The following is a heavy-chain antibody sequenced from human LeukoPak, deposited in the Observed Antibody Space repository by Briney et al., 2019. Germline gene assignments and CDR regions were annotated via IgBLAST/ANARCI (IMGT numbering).Heavy chain of an antibody. J-gene: IGHJ3*02. CDR1: GYTFTSYY. Sequence: ASVKVSCKASGYTFTSYYMHWVRQAPGQGLEWMGIINPSGGSTSYAQKFQGRVTMTRDTSTSTVYMELSSLRSEDTAVYYCARLPYYYGSESSMDAFDIWGQGTKVTVSS. D-gene: IGHD3-10*01. CDR3: ARLPYYYGSESSMDAFDI. CDR2: INPSGGST. V-gene: IGHV1-46*01.